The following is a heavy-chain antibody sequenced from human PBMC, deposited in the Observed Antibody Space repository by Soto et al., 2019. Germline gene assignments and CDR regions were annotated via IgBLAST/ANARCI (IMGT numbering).Heavy chain of an antibody. J-gene: IGHJ6*02. V-gene: IGHV3-48*01. CDR2: ISTSSSTT. Sequence: GGSLRLSCAASGFTLSSYWMHWVRQAPGKGLVWVSYISTSSSTTYYADSVKGRFTISRDNAKNSLYLQMNSLRAEDTAVYYCATSLDVWGQGTTVTVS. CDR3: ATSLDV. CDR1: GFTLSSYW.